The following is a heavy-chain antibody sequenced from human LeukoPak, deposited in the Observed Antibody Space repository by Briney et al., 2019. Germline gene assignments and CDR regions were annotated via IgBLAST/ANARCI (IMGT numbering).Heavy chain of an antibody. CDR3: GRISPAAYQTLWFGESAYAFDI. V-gene: IGHV1-18*01. CDR1: GYIFTSHG. CDR2: ISTYNGNT. Sequence: ASVKVSCKASGYIFTSHGISWVRQAPGQGLEWMGWISTYNGNTNYAQKFQGRVTMTTDTSTSTAYMDLSSLRSDDTAVYYCGRISPAAYQTLWFGESAYAFDIWGQGTMVTVSS. J-gene: IGHJ3*02. D-gene: IGHD3-10*01.